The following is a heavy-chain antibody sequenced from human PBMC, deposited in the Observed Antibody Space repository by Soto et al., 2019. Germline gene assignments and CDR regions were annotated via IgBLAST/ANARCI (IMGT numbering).Heavy chain of an antibody. V-gene: IGHV1-2*04. J-gene: IGHJ4*02. CDR3: ATWVDYGDFEGFDF. CDR1: GYSFTDYN. Sequence: ASVKVSCKTSGYSFTDYNLHWVRQAPGQGLEWMGWVDPNGGGSNSAQKFQGSVTMTWDTSITTAYLDLTRLTTNDTATYFCATWVDYGDFEGFDFWGQGTLVTVS. D-gene: IGHD4-17*01. CDR2: VDPNGGGS.